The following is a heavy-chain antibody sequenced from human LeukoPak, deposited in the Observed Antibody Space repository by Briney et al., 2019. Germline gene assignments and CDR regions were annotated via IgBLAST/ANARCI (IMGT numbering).Heavy chain of an antibody. CDR2: INYSGST. Sequence: PSQTLSLTCTVSGGSISSGDYYWSGIRQPPRKGLEWIGYINYSGSTFHYNPSLKSRVTISVDTSKNQFSLRLNSVTVADSAVYYCASTNCSSARCYGANWFDPWGQGTLLTVSS. CDR1: GGSISSGDYY. CDR3: ASTNCSSARCYGANWFDP. V-gene: IGHV4-30-4*01. J-gene: IGHJ5*02. D-gene: IGHD2-2*01.